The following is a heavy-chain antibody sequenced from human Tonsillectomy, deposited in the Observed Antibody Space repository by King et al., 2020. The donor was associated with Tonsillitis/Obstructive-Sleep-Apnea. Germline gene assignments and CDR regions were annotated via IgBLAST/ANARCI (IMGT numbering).Heavy chain of an antibody. Sequence: QLVQSGAEVKKPGASVKVSCKASGYTFTGYYMHWVRQAPGQGLEWMGWINPNSGGTNYAQKFQGRVTMTRDTSISTAYMELSRLRSEDTAVYYCARVQGDDYSNYGRGDWGQGALVTVS. CDR3: ARVQGDDYSNYGRGD. CDR2: INPNSGGT. D-gene: IGHD4-11*01. J-gene: IGHJ4*02. V-gene: IGHV1-2*02. CDR1: GYTFTGYY.